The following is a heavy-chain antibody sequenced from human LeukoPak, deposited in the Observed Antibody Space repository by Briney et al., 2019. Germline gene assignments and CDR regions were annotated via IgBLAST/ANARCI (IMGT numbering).Heavy chain of an antibody. Sequence: ASVKVSCKASGYTFTSYDINWVRQATGQGLEWMGWMNPNSGNTGYAQKFQGRVTITADESTSTVYMDLSSLRSEDTAVYYCTRDRGYCRNSDCYHYYMDVWGGGTTVTVSS. J-gene: IGHJ6*03. CDR1: GYTFTSYD. CDR2: MNPNSGNT. V-gene: IGHV1-8*01. D-gene: IGHD2-8*01. CDR3: TRDRGYCRNSDCYHYYMDV.